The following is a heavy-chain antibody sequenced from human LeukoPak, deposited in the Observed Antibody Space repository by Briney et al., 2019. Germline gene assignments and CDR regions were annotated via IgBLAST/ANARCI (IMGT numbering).Heavy chain of an antibody. CDR1: GFTFSSYA. V-gene: IGHV3-30*04. CDR2: ISYDGSNK. CDR3: ARATDSSGWYDYYYGMDV. D-gene: IGHD6-19*01. Sequence: GGSLRLSCAASGFTFSSYAMHWVRQAPGKGLEWVAVISYDGSNKYYADSVKGRFTISRDNSKNTLYLQMNSLRAEDTAVYCCARATDSSGWYDYYYGMDVWGQGTTVTVSS. J-gene: IGHJ6*02.